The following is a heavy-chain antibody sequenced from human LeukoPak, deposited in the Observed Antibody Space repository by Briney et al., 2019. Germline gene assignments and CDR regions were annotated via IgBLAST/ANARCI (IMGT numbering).Heavy chain of an antibody. CDR1: GFTFSSYA. CDR2: ISYDGSNK. Sequence: PGRSLRLSCAASGFTFSSYAMHWVRQAPGKGLEWVAVISYDGSNKYYADSVKGRFTISRDNSKNTLYLQMNSLRAEDTAVYYCARDLLYGGRGIFDYWGQGTLVTVSS. D-gene: IGHD4-23*01. J-gene: IGHJ4*02. CDR3: ARDLLYGGRGIFDY. V-gene: IGHV3-30*04.